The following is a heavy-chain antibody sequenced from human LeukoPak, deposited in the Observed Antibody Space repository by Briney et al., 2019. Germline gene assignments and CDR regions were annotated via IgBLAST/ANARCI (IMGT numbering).Heavy chain of an antibody. V-gene: IGHV3-15*01. CDR3: STGGYYFDY. J-gene: IGHJ4*02. CDR2: IKSKPDGETT. D-gene: IGHD3-10*01. Sequence: EGSLRLSCKGSGFTFSNAWMNWVRQAPGKGLEWVGRIKSKPDGETTDYAAPVKGRFTISRDDSQNTVYVQMSSLRTEDTAVYYCSTGGYYFDYWGQGTLVTVSS. CDR1: GFTFSNAW.